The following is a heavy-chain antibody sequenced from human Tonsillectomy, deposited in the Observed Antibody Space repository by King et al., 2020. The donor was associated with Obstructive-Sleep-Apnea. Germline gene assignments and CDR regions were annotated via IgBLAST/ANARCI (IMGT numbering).Heavy chain of an antibody. CDR1: GGSFSDYY. D-gene: IGHD6-13*01. Sequence: VQLQQWGAGLLKPSETLSLTCAVFGGSFSDYYWSWFRQSPGKGLEWIGEINHSGSTNYNPSLKSRVTMSVDTSKNQFSLKLNSVTAADTAVYYCARGFRSSWYSYWDQGFLVTVSS. J-gene: IGHJ4*02. V-gene: IGHV4-34*01. CDR2: INHSGST. CDR3: ARGFRSSWYSY.